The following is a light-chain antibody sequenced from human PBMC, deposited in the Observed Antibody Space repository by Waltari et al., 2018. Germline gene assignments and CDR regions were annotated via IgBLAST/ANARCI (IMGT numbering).Light chain of an antibody. CDR2: DAS. V-gene: IGKV1-33*01. Sequence: DIQMTQTPSSLSASVGDRFTISCQASQDINNYLNWYQQKTGKAPKLLIYDASNLEIGVPSRFSGGGSGTDFTFIITSLQPEDIATYYCQQSYSTPRITFGQGTRLEIK. CDR3: QQSYSTPRIT. CDR1: QDINNY. J-gene: IGKJ5*01.